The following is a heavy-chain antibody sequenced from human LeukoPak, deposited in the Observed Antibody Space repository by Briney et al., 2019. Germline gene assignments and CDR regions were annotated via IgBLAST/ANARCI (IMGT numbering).Heavy chain of an antibody. CDR1: AFTFSNAW. J-gene: IGHJ4*02. CDR2: VKSKADGGTT. Sequence: GGSLRLSCAGSAFTFSNAWMSWVRQAPGKGLEWVGRVKSKADGGTTDYAAPVEGRFTISRDDSENTLYLQMSSLKTEDTAVYYCTSDPRIGRYFDYWGQGTLVTVSS. CDR3: TSDPRIGRYFDY. D-gene: IGHD1-26*01. V-gene: IGHV3-15*01.